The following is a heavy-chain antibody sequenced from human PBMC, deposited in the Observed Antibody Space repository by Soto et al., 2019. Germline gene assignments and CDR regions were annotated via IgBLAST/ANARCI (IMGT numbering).Heavy chain of an antibody. Sequence: WGSLSLSCASSGFTFSSYGMHWVRQAPGKGLEWVAVIWSSGSNKYYADSVKGRFTISRDNSKNTLYLQMNLLRAEDTAVYYCARGRYYDSSGYYPYFDYWGQGTLVTVS. D-gene: IGHD3-22*01. CDR3: ARGRYYDSSGYYPYFDY. J-gene: IGHJ4*02. V-gene: IGHV3-33*01. CDR2: IWSSGSNK. CDR1: GFTFSSYG.